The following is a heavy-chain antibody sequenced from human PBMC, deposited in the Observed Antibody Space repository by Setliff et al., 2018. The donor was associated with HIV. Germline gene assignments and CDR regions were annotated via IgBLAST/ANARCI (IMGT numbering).Heavy chain of an antibody. V-gene: IGHV4-61*10. Sequence: PSETLSLTCTVSGDSVTSDSYYWNWIRQPAGKTLEWIGRIYFSGSTNYNPSLKSRVTISIDTSKNQLSLKLSSGTAADTAVYYCARAVTIFGDTVAFDIWGQGTMVTVS. CDR1: GDSVTSDSYY. D-gene: IGHD3-3*01. CDR3: ARAVTIFGDTVAFDI. J-gene: IGHJ3*02. CDR2: IYFSGST.